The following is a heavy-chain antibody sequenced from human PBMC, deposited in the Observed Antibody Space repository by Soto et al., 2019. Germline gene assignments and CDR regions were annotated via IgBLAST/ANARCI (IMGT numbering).Heavy chain of an antibody. V-gene: IGHV1-18*04. D-gene: IGHD6-19*01. CDR3: ASDRGHSSGWVVAYYYYYYGMDC. J-gene: IGHJ6*04. CDR1: GYTFTSYG. Sequence: GASLQVSCKASGYTFTSYGISWVRQAPGRGLEWMGWISAYNGNTNYAQKLQGRVTMTTDTSTSTAYMELRSLRSDDTAVYYCASDRGHSSGWVVAYYYYYYGMDCCGKGTT. CDR2: ISAYNGNT.